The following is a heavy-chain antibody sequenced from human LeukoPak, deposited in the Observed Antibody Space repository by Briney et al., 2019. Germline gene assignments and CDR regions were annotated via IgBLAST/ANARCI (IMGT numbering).Heavy chain of an antibody. J-gene: IGHJ5*02. V-gene: IGHV1-46*01. CDR2: INPSGGST. CDR1: GYTFTSYY. Sequence: ASVKVSCKASGYTFTSYYMHWVRQAPGEGLEWMGIINPSGGSTSYAQKFQGRVTMTRDTSTSTVYMELSSLRSEDTAVYYCARELPDTLLDPWGQGTLVTVSS. D-gene: IGHD3-9*01. CDR3: ARELPDTLLDP.